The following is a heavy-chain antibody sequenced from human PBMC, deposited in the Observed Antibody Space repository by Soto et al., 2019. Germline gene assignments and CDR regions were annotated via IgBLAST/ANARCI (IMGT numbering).Heavy chain of an antibody. CDR3: ARGIPGYCGGATCSSGWFDP. CDR1: GGTFSSYT. J-gene: IGHJ5*02. D-gene: IGHD2-15*01. CDR2: IIPILGIA. V-gene: IGHV1-69*02. Sequence: GASVKVSCKASGGTFSSYTISWVRQAPGQGLEWMGRIIPILGIANYAQKFQGRVTITADKSTSTAYMELSSLRSEDTAVYYCARGIPGYCGGATCSSGWFDPWGQRTLVTVSS.